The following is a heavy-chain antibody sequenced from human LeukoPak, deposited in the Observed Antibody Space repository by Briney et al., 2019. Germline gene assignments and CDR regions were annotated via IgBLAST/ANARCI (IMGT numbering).Heavy chain of an antibody. V-gene: IGHV3-48*01. CDR1: GFTFSSYS. CDR3: AKMKLWAGSWFDY. J-gene: IGHJ4*02. D-gene: IGHD3-10*01. CDR2: IRSSSRTI. Sequence: GGSLRLSCAASGFTFSSYSMNWVRQAPGKGLEWISYIRSSSRTIYYADSVKGRFTISRDNAKNSLFLQMNSLRAEDTAVYYCAKMKLWAGSWFDYWGQGTLVTVSS.